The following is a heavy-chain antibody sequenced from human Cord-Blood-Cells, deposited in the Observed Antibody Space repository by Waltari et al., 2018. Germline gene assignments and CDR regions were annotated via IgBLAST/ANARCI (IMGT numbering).Heavy chain of an antibody. J-gene: IGHJ3*02. Sequence: QVQLVQSGAEVKQPGASVQVSCKASGYTFTSYDINWVRKATGQGLEWMGWMNPNSGNTGYAQKFQGRVTITRNTSISTAYMELSSLRSEDTAVYYCARLIPLTGDAFDIWGQGTMVTVSS. CDR3: ARLIPLTGDAFDI. V-gene: IGHV1-8*03. CDR1: GYTFTSYD. D-gene: IGHD7-27*01. CDR2: MNPNSGNT.